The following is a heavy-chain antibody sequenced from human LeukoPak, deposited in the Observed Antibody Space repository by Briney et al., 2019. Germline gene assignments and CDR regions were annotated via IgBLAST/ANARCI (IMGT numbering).Heavy chain of an antibody. J-gene: IGHJ6*02. V-gene: IGHV4-39*01. D-gene: IGHD3-10*01. CDR2: IHYRGST. CDR1: GGSISSSSYY. Sequence: PSETLSLTCTVSGGSISSSSYYWGWIREPPGKGLEWIGCIHYRGSTYYHPSVRRRVTISVGTSKNQFSLELSSVTAADTAVYYCWRAAVQGERERITMVRGVITPPFYYYYGMDVWGQGTTVTVSS. CDR3: WRAAVQGERERITMVRGVITPPFYYYYGMDV.